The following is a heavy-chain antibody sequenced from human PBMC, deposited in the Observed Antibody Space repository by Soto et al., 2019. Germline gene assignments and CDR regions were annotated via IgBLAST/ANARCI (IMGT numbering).Heavy chain of an antibody. D-gene: IGHD3-10*01. Sequence: QVQLQESGPGLVKPSQTLSLTCTVSGGSISSGDYYWSWIRQPPGKGLEWIGYIYYSGTTYYSPSLKSRVTISADRSKNQFSLRLTSVTAADTAVYSCARDYASGSGPEYWGQGTLVTVSS. J-gene: IGHJ4*02. CDR1: GGSISSGDYY. V-gene: IGHV4-30-4*01. CDR2: IYYSGTT. CDR3: ARDYASGSGPEY.